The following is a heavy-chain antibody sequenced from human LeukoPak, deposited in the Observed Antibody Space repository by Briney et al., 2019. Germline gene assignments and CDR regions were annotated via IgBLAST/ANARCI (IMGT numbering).Heavy chain of an antibody. V-gene: IGHV1-2*02. D-gene: IGHD3-22*01. CDR3: ARGQYDSSGYYPYYFDY. J-gene: IGHJ4*02. CDR2: INPNSGGT. CDR1: GYTFTRYG. Sequence: ASVKVSCKASGYTFTRYGISWVRQAPGQGLEWMGWINPNSGGTNYAQKFQGRVTMARDTSISTAYMELSRLRSDDTAVYYCARGQYDSSGYYPYYFDYWGQGTLVTVSS.